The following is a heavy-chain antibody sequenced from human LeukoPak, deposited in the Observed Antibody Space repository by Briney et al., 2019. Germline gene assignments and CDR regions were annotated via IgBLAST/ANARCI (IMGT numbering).Heavy chain of an antibody. J-gene: IGHJ4*02. CDR1: RFTFSDYW. CDR2: INADGSEK. D-gene: IGHD1-26*01. CDR3: VRPAWEGGK. V-gene: IGHV3-7*05. Sequence: GGSLTRSCAASRFTFSDYWKSWVRQAPGQGLEWVANINADGSEKYYVDAVKGRFTISRDNAKNSLYLQINSLRAEDTAVYYCVRPAWEGGKWGQGTLVTVSS.